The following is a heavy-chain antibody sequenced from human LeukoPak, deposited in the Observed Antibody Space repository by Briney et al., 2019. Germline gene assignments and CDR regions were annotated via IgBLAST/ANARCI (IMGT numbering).Heavy chain of an antibody. V-gene: IGHV4-39*01. CDR2: IYYSGST. J-gene: IGHJ6*03. CDR1: GGSINNNNYY. Sequence: PSETLSLTCTVSGGSINNNNYYWGWIRQPPGKGLEWIGSIYYSGSTHYKPSLKSRVTIAVDTSKNQFSLKVSSVTAADMAVYYCARHKVAFDYMDVWGKGTTVTISS. CDR3: ARHKVAFDYMDV. D-gene: IGHD5-12*01.